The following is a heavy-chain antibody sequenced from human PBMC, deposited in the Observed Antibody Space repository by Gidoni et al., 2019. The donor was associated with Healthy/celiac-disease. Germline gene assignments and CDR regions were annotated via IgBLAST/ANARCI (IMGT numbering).Heavy chain of an antibody. V-gene: IGHV3-30-3*01. D-gene: IGHD3-3*02. CDR1: GFTFSSSA. CDR2: ISDDGSNK. J-gene: IGHJ4*02. CDR3: ARAIRNDY. Sequence: QVQLVESGGGVVQPGRSLSLSCAASGFTFSSSAMHWVRQAPGKGLEWGAVISDDGSNKYYADSGKGRFTISRDNSKNTLYLQMNSLRAEDTAVYYCARAIRNDYWGQGTLVTVSS.